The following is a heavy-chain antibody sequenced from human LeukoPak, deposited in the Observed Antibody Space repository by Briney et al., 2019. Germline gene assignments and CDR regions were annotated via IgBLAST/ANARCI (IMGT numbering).Heavy chain of an antibody. D-gene: IGHD3-10*01. CDR3: ARGRRMVRGVIRYFDY. Sequence: PSETLSLTCTVSGGSISSSSYYWSWIRQPPGKGLEWIGEINHSGSTNYNPSLKSRVTISVDTSKNQFSLKLSSVTAADTAVYYCARGRRMVRGVIRYFDYWGQGTLVTVSS. CDR1: GGSISSSSYY. CDR2: INHSGST. V-gene: IGHV4-39*07. J-gene: IGHJ4*02.